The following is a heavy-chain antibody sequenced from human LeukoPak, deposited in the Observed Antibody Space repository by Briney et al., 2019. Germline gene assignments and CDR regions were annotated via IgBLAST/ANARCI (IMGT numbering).Heavy chain of an antibody. V-gene: IGHV1-2*06. D-gene: IGHD3-16*02. Sequence: ASVKVSFKASGYTFTGYYMHWVRQAPGQGLEWVGRINPNSGGTNYAQKIQGRVTMTRDTSISTAYMELSRLRSDDTAVYYWAREYDYVWGSYRYTGESYFQHWGQGTLVTVSS. J-gene: IGHJ1*01. CDR2: INPNSGGT. CDR1: GYTFTGYY. CDR3: AREYDYVWGSYRYTGESYFQH.